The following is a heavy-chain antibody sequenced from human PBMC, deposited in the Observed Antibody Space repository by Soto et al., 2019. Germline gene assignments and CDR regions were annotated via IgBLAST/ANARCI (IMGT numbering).Heavy chain of an antibody. J-gene: IGHJ3*02. CDR3: ARYLNAFDI. V-gene: IGHV1-69*06. CDR1: GRTFSSYA. Sequence: SVNVSCKASGRTFSSYAISWVRQAPGQGLEWMGGIIPIFGTANYAQKFQGRVTITADKSMSTAYMELSSLRSEDTAVYYCARYLNAFDIWGQGTMVTVSS. CDR2: IIPIFGTA.